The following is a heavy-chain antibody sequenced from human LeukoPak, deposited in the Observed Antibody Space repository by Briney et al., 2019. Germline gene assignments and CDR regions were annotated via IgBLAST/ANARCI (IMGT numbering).Heavy chain of an antibody. Sequence: GGSLRLSCAASGFTFSSYSMNWVRQAPGKGLEWVSSISSSSSYIYYADSVKGRFTVSRDNSKRSLYLHLSSLTPEDTAFYYCAKDSFVGTTSFLDSWGQGTLVTVSS. CDR1: GFTFSSYS. CDR3: AKDSFVGTTSFLDS. J-gene: IGHJ4*02. D-gene: IGHD1-26*01. V-gene: IGHV3-21*04. CDR2: ISSSSSYI.